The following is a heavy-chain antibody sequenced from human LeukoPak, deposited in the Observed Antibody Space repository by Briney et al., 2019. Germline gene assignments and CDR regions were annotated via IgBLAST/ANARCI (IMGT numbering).Heavy chain of an antibody. CDR1: GYTFTGYY. J-gene: IGHJ4*02. Sequence: ASVKVSCKASGYTFTGYYMHWVRQAPGQELEWMGWINPNSGGTNYAQKFQGRVTMTRDTSISTAYMELSRLRSDDTAVYYCARDPWEYCSGGSCYPFDYWGQGTLVTVSS. D-gene: IGHD2-15*01. V-gene: IGHV1-2*02. CDR2: INPNSGGT. CDR3: ARDPWEYCSGGSCYPFDY.